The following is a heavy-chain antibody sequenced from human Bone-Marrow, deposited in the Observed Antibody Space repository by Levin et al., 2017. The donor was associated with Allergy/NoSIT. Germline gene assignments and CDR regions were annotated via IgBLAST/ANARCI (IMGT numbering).Heavy chain of an antibody. Sequence: GGSLRLSRVASGFTFSDRYINWVRQAPGKGLEWVGRSKNKANNYAPEYAASVKGRFTISRDDSKSCLYLQMSSLKAEDTAVYYCATECRLAGPDLDYWGQGTLVTVSS. J-gene: IGHJ4*02. D-gene: IGHD3-10*01. CDR2: SKNKANNYAP. CDR3: ATECRLAGPDLDY. CDR1: GFTFSDRY. V-gene: IGHV3-72*01.